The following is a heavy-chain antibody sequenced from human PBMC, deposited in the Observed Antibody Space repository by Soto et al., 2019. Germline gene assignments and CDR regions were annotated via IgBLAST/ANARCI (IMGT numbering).Heavy chain of an antibody. V-gene: IGHV4-39*01. CDR2: IYYSGST. Sequence: ASETLSLTCTVSGGSISSSSYYWGWIRQPPGKGLEWIGSIYYSGSTYYNPSLKSRVTISVDTSKNQFSLKLSSVTAADTAVYYCARHPMWLTYFDYWGQGTRVTFPS. J-gene: IGHJ4*02. D-gene: IGHD5-12*01. CDR1: GGSISSSSYY. CDR3: ARHPMWLTYFDY.